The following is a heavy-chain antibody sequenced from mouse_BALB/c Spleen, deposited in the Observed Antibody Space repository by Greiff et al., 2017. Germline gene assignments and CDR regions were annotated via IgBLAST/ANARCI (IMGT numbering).Heavy chain of an antibody. CDR1: GFTFSSYA. CDR2: ISSGGST. CDR3: ARGSMITSRGYYAMDY. Sequence: DVMLVESGGGLVKPGGSLKLSCAASGFTFSSYAMAWVRQTPEKRLEWVASISSGGSTYYPDSVKGRFTISRDNARNILYLQMSSLRSEDTAMYYCARGSMITSRGYYAMDYWGQGTSVTVSS. J-gene: IGHJ4*01. D-gene: IGHD2-4*01. V-gene: IGHV5-6-5*01.